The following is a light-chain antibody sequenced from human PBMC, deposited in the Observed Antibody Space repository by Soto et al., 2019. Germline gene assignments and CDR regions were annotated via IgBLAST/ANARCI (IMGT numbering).Light chain of an antibody. CDR1: QSISSW. CDR3: QQYNSYSMT. V-gene: IGKV1-5*01. CDR2: DAS. Sequence: DIQMTQSPSTLSASVGDRVTITCRASQSISSWLAWYQQKPGKAPKLLIYDASSLESGVPSRFNGSGPGTEFTLTISSLQPDDFATYYCQQYNSYSMTCGQGTKVEIK. J-gene: IGKJ1*01.